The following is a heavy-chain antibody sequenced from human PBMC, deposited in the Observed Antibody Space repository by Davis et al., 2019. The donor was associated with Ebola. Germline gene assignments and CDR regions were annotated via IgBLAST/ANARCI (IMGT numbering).Heavy chain of an antibody. V-gene: IGHV3-30*04. CDR1: GFTFSNYA. CDR3: AATYDTSGYPTDY. J-gene: IGHJ4*02. CDR2: ISYDGRNK. D-gene: IGHD3-22*01. Sequence: PGGSLRLSCAASGFTFSNYAMHWVRQGPGKGLEWVAVISYDGRNKYYADSLKGRFSISRDNSKNTLYLQMNSLRAEDTGVYYCAATYDTSGYPTDYWGQGTLVTVSS.